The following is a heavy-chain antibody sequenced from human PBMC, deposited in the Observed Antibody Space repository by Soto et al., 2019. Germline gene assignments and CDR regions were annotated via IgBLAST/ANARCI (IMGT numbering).Heavy chain of an antibody. CDR1: GFTFSSYA. CDR3: ARDPHFTGGGATSS. CDR2: ISYDGSNK. Sequence: QVQLVESGGGVVQPGRSLRLSCAASGFTFSSYAMHWVRQAPGKGLEWVAVISYDGSNKYYADSVKGRFTISRDNSKNTLYLQMNSLRAEDTAVYYCARDPHFTGGGATSSWGQGTLVTVSS. J-gene: IGHJ5*02. V-gene: IGHV3-30-3*01. D-gene: IGHD1-26*01.